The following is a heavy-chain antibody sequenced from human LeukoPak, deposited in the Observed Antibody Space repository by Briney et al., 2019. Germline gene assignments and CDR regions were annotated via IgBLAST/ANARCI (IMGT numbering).Heavy chain of an antibody. D-gene: IGHD3-3*01. CDR3: ARQRDDFWSGYFPRGYYYYMDV. Sequence: SETLSLTCTVSGDSITSSSYYWGWIRQPPGKGLEWIGSISYSGSTYYNPSLKSRVTISVDTSKNQFSLKLSSVTAADTAVYYCARQRDDFWSGYFPRGYYYYMDVWGKGTTVTVSS. V-gene: IGHV4-39*01. J-gene: IGHJ6*03. CDR1: GDSITSSSYY. CDR2: ISYSGST.